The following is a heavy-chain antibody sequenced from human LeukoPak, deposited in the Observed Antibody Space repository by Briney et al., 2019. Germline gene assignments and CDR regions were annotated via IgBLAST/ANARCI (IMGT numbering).Heavy chain of an antibody. J-gene: IGHJ5*02. CDR2: IDPSDSYT. V-gene: IGHV5-10-1*01. Sequence: GESLKISCKGSGYSFTSYWISWVRQMPGKGLEWMGRIDPSDSYTNYSPFFQGHVTISADKSISTAYLQWSSLKASDTAMYYCARQGFGELRFTWFDPWGQGTLVTVSS. CDR1: GYSFTSYW. D-gene: IGHD3-10*01. CDR3: ARQGFGELRFTWFDP.